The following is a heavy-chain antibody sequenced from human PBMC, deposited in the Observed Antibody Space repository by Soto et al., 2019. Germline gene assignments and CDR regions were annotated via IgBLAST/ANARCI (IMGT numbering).Heavy chain of an antibody. CDR1: GGSISSGGYY. CDR2: IYYSGST. CDR3: ARVTYYDFSRLDY. V-gene: IGHV4-31*03. Sequence: PSETLSLTCTVSGGSISSGGYYWSWIRQHPGKGLEWIGYIYYSGSTYYNPSPKSRVTISVDTSKNQFSLKLSSVTAADTAVYYCARVTYYDFSRLDYWGQGTLVTVSS. J-gene: IGHJ4*02. D-gene: IGHD3-3*01.